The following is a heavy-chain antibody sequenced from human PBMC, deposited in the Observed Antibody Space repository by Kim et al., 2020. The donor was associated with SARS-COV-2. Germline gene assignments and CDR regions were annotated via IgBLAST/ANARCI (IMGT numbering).Heavy chain of an antibody. D-gene: IGHD4-17*01. J-gene: IGHJ6*02. V-gene: IGHV1-69*13. Sequence: SVKVSCKASGGTFSSYAISWVRQAPGQGLEWMGGIIPIFGTANYAQKFQGRVTITADESTSTAYMELSSLRSEDTAVYYCARSMTTVTNSIFGMDVWGQGTTVTVSS. CDR3: ARSMTTVTNSIFGMDV. CDR2: IIPIFGTA. CDR1: GGTFSSYA.